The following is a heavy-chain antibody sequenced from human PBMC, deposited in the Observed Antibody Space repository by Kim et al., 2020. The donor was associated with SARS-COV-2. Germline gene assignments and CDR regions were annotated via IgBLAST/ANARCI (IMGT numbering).Heavy chain of an antibody. J-gene: IGHJ4*02. CDR2: SDGSNK. CDR3: ANFES. V-gene: IGHV3-33*06. Sequence: SDGSNKYYADSWKGRFTISRDNSKNMLFLQMNSLRAEDTAVYYCANFESWGQGTLVTVSS.